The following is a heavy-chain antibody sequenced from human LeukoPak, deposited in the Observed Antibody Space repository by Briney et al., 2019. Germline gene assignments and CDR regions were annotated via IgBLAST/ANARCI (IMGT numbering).Heavy chain of an antibody. D-gene: IGHD2-2*01. V-gene: IGHV1-46*01. Sequence: ASVKVSCKASGYTFTSYYMHWVRQAPGQGLEWMGIINPSGGSTSYAQKFQGRVTMTRDTSTSTVYMELSRLRSDDTAVYYCTRAPGYLCSITSCYESLSFDYWGQGTLVTVSS. CDR2: INPSGGST. CDR3: TRAPGYLCSITSCYESLSFDY. CDR1: GYTFTSYY. J-gene: IGHJ4*02.